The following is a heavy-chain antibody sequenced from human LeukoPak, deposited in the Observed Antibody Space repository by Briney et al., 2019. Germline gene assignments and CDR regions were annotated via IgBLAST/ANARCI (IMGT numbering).Heavy chain of an antibody. D-gene: IGHD3-10*01. V-gene: IGHV3-21*01. CDR3: ARNYGSGSYKSLDY. CDR2: ISSSSSYI. J-gene: IGHJ4*02. CDR1: GFTFSSYS. Sequence: GGSLRLSCAASGFTFSSYSMNWVRQAPGKGLEWVSSISSSSSYICYADSVKGRFTISRDNAKNSLYLQMNSLRAEDTAVYYCARNYGSGSYKSLDYWGQGTLVTVSS.